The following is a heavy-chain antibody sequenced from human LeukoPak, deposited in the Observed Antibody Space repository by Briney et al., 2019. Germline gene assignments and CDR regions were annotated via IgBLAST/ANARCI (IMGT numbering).Heavy chain of an antibody. V-gene: IGHV5-51*01. CDR2: IYPGDSDT. J-gene: IGHJ3*02. CDR3: ARHPGSGGSGRSAFDI. CDR1: EYSFTTYW. Sequence: GESLKISCKGSEYSFTTYWIGWVRQMPGKGLEWMGIIYPGDSDTRYSPSFQGQVTISADKSISTAYLQWSSLKASDTAMYYCARHPGSGGSGRSAFDIWGQGTMVTVSS. D-gene: IGHD3-10*01.